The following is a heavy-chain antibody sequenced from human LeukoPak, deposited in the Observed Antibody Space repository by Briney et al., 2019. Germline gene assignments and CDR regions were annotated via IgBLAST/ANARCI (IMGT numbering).Heavy chain of an antibody. D-gene: IGHD3-3*01. V-gene: IGHV4-38-2*02. J-gene: IGHJ4*02. Sequence: SETLSLTCTVSDYSISSGFHWGWIRQPPGKGLEWIATIHHSGRTYYNPSLKSRVTISVDTSKNQFSLKLSSVTAADTAVYYCARVRYYDFWSGYYTGDYFDYWGQGTLVTVSS. CDR3: ARVRYYDFWSGYYTGDYFDY. CDR1: DYSISSGFH. CDR2: IHHSGRT.